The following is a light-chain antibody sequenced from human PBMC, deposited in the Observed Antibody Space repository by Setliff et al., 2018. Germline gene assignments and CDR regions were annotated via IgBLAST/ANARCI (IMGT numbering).Light chain of an antibody. J-gene: IGLJ1*01. Sequence: QSALTQPRSVSGSPGQSVTISCTGTSSDVGGYNFVSWYQQHPGKAPQLIIFEVTKRPSGVPDRFSGSKSGNTASLTVSGLQAEDEADYYCSAYAGSNNWGVFGTGTKVTVL. CDR3: SAYAGSNNWGV. CDR2: EVT. V-gene: IGLV2-8*01. CDR1: SSDVGGYNF.